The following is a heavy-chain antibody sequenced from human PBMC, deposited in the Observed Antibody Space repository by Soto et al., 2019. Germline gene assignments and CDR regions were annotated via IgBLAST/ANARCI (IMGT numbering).Heavy chain of an antibody. J-gene: IGHJ1*01. CDR2: INHSGST. V-gene: IGHV4-34*01. CDR1: GVSLGDCS. D-gene: IGHD2-15*01. CDR3: ARGPLGDCSVGSCYRLEP. Sequence: LSLSCAVYGVSLGDCSWSWIRQSPGTGLEWIGEINHSGSTNYNPSIKSRVTISVDTSKNQFSLKLSSVTAADTAVYYCARGPLGDCSVGSCYRLEPRGRGT.